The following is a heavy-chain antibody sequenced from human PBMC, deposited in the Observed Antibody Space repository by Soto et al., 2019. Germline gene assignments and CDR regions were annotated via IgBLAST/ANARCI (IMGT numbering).Heavy chain of an antibody. J-gene: IGHJ6*02. CDR3: ATDSTFYYYGMDV. D-gene: IGHD2-15*01. CDR2: INHTGST. Sequence: PSETLSLTCAVYGGSFSGYSWTWIRQPPGTGLEWIGSINHTGSTNYNPSLKSRVTISVDASKNQFSLKLSSVTAADTAVYYCATDSTFYYYGMDVWGQGTTVTVSS. CDR1: GGSFSGYS. V-gene: IGHV4-34*01.